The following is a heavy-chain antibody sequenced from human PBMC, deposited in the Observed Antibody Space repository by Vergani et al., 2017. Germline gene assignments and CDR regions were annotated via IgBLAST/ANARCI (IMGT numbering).Heavy chain of an antibody. V-gene: IGHV1-69*02. CDR3: ARVSPWDNSRWKPFDY. Sequence: QVHLEQSGTEVKKPGSSVKVSCKVSGDIFNNYTVTWVRQAPGQGLEWMGRIIPIIRLATSAQKFQDRVKITGDTSTNTVYMEMNNLRSEDTAVYYCARVSPWDNSRWKPFDYWGQGTLVTVSS. CDR1: GDIFNNYT. CDR2: IIPIIRLA. J-gene: IGHJ4*02. D-gene: IGHD4-23*01.